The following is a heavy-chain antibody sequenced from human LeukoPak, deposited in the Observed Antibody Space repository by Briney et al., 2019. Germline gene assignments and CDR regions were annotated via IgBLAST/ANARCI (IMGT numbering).Heavy chain of an antibody. D-gene: IGHD3-22*01. CDR1: GGSISSYY. CDR2: IYTSGST. J-gene: IGHJ6*02. V-gene: IGHV4-4*07. Sequence: SETLSLTCTVSGGSISSYYWSWIRQPAGKGLEWIGRIYTSGSTNYNPSLKSRVTMSVDTSKNQFSLKLSSVTAADTAVYYCARAMDYYDSSGYYHWGYGMDVWGQGTTVTVSS. CDR3: ARAMDYYDSSGYYHWGYGMDV.